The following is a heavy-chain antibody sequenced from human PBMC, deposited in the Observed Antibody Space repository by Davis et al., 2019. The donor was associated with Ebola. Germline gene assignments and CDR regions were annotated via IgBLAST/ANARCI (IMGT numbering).Heavy chain of an antibody. V-gene: IGHV1-69*04. D-gene: IGHD3-3*01. J-gene: IGHJ5*02. CDR1: GYTFTSYG. Sequence: SVKVSCKASGYTFTSYGISWVRQASGQGLEWMGRIIPILGIANYAQKFQGRVTITADKSTSTAYMELSSLRSEDTAVYYCATYDFWNHNWFDPWGQGTLVTVSS. CDR2: IIPILGIA. CDR3: ATYDFWNHNWFDP.